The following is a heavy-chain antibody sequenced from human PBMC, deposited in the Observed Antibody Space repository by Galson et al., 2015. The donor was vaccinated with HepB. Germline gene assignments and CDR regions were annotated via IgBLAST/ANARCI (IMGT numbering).Heavy chain of an antibody. D-gene: IGHD3-10*01. Sequence: TLSLTCTVSGGSISSGGYYWSWIRQHPGKGLEWIGYIYYSGSTYYNPSLKSRVTISVDTSKNQFSLKLSSVTAADTAVYYCARSRMVRGPFDPWGQGTLVTVSS. CDR2: IYYSGST. CDR1: GGSISSGGYY. V-gene: IGHV4-31*03. CDR3: ARSRMVRGPFDP. J-gene: IGHJ5*02.